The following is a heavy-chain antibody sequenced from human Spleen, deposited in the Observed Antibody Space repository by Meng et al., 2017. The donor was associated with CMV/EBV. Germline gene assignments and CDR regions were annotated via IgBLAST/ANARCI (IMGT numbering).Heavy chain of an antibody. CDR3: ARARHCSSTRCYLWYYYYGMDV. V-gene: IGHV1-2*06. J-gene: IGHJ6*02. CDR2: INPNSGGT. D-gene: IGHD2-2*01. CDR1: GYTFTGYY. Sequence: ASVKVSCKASGYTFTGYYMHWVRQAPGQGLEWMGRINPNSGGTNYAQKVQGRVTMTRDTSISTAYMELSRLRSDDTAVYYCARARHCSSTRCYLWYYYYGMDVWGQGTTVTVSS.